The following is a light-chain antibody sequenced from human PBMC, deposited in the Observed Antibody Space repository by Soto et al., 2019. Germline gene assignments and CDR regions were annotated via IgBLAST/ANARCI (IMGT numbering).Light chain of an antibody. CDR1: QSVSSSY. CDR3: QQSNNWPWR. CDR2: GAS. V-gene: IGKV3-20*01. Sequence: VFAQSPGTLSLSKGERAALSCRASQSVSSSYLAWYQQKPGQAPRLLIYGASSRATGIPDRFSGSGSGTDFTLTISRLEPEDFALYYCQQSNNWPWRFGQGTKVDIK. J-gene: IGKJ1*01.